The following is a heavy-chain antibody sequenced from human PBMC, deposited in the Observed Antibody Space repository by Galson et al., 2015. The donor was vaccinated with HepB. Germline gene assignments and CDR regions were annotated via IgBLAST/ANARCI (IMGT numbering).Heavy chain of an antibody. CDR3: AKEIAAAGTPIDY. CDR2: ISGSGGDT. V-gene: IGHV3-23*01. CDR1: GFTFSYYA. J-gene: IGHJ4*02. Sequence: SLRLSCAASGFTFSYYAMSWVRQAPGKGLEWVSAISGSGGDTYYADSVKGRFTISRDNSKSMVHLQMNSLRAKDTALYYCAKEIAAAGTPIDYWGQGTLVTVSS. D-gene: IGHD6-13*01.